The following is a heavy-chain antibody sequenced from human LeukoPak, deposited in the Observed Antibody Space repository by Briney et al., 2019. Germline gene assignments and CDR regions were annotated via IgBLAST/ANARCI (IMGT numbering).Heavy chain of an antibody. Sequence: SETLSLTCAVSGYSISSGYYWGWIRQPPGKGLEWIGSIYHSGSTYYNPSLKSRVTIPVDTSKNQFSLKLSSVTAADTAVYYCASKERPAAMQDYSMYYYYYYMDVWGKGTTVTVSS. J-gene: IGHJ6*03. CDR1: GYSISSGYY. V-gene: IGHV4-38-2*01. CDR2: IYHSGST. D-gene: IGHD2-2*01. CDR3: ASKERPAAMQDYSMYYYYYYMDV.